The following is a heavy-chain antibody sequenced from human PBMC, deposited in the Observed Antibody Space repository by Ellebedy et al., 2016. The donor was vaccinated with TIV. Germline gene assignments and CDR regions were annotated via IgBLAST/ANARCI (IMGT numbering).Heavy chain of an antibody. J-gene: IGHJ4*02. CDR3: ARGGFYYGSASYYPFDF. V-gene: IGHV1-8*01. D-gene: IGHD3-10*01. CDR1: GYTFTNYD. CDR2: MNPNSGRT. Sequence: AASVKVSCKASGYTFTNYDINWVRQATGQGLEWMGWMNPNSGRTGYAQKFQGRVTMTRYTSITTAYMELSSLRSEDTAVYYCARGGFYYGSASYYPFDFWGQGTLITVSS.